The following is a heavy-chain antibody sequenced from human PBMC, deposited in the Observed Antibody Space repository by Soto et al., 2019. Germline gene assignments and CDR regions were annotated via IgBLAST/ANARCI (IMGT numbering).Heavy chain of an antibody. V-gene: IGHV3-11*05. CDR2: ISSSSSYT. Sequence: GGSLRLSCAASGFTFSDYYMSWIRQAPGKGLEWVSYISSSSSYTNYADSVKGRFTISRDNAKNSLYLQMNSLRAEDTAVYYCARVVHYYGSGSYYGTYFDYWGQGTLVTVSS. CDR1: GFTFSDYY. CDR3: ARVVHYYGSGSYYGTYFDY. J-gene: IGHJ4*02. D-gene: IGHD3-10*01.